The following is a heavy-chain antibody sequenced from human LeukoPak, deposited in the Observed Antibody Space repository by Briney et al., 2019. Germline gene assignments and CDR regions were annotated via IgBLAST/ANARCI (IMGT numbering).Heavy chain of an antibody. CDR1: GFTFSRYA. Sequence: PGRSLRLSCAASGFTFSRYAMHWVRQAPGKGLEWVAVISYDGSNKYYADSVKGRFTISRDNSKNTLYLHMNSLRAEDTAVYYCVKDIQLSTWGLGTMVTVSS. CDR2: ISYDGSNK. V-gene: IGHV3-30-3*02. D-gene: IGHD5-24*01. J-gene: IGHJ3*01. CDR3: VKDIQLST.